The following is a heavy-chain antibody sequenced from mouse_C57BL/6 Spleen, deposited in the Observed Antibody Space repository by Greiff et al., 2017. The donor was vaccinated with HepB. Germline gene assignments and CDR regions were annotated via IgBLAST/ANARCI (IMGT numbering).Heavy chain of an antibody. CDR3: TRRGLSNYLYYFDY. D-gene: IGHD2-5*01. CDR1: GYTFTDYE. V-gene: IGHV1-15*01. J-gene: IGHJ2*01. Sequence: QVQLQQSGAELVRPGASVTLSCKASGYTFTDYEMHWVKQTPVHGLEWIGAIDPETGGTAYNQKFKGKAILTADKSSSTAYMELRSLTSEDSAVYYCTRRGLSNYLYYFDYWGQGTTLTVSS. CDR2: IDPETGGT.